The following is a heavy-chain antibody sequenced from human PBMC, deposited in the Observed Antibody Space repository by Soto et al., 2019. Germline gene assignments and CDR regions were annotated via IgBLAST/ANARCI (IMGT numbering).Heavy chain of an antibody. Sequence: QVQLQESGPGLVKPSQTLSLTCTVSGGSISSGGYYWSWIRQHPGKGLEWIGYIYYSGSTYYNPSLKSRVTITVDTSKNQFSLKLSSVTAADTAVYDCARDLRGYYDSSGYYAAYFDYWGQGTLVTVSS. J-gene: IGHJ4*02. CDR3: ARDLRGYYDSSGYYAAYFDY. CDR1: GGSISSGGYY. CDR2: IYYSGST. V-gene: IGHV4-31*03. D-gene: IGHD3-22*01.